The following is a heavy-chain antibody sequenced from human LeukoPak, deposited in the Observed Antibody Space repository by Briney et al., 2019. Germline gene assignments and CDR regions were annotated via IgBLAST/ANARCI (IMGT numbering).Heavy chain of an antibody. CDR1: GFTFGDYA. V-gene: IGHV3-49*04. D-gene: IGHD4-17*01. CDR3: TSLLDDYGDYGGDYGMDV. Sequence: GGSLRLSCTASGFTFGDYAMSWVCQAPGKGLEWVGFIRSKAYGGTTEYAASVKGRFTISRDDSKSIAYLQMNSLKTEDTAVYYCTSLLDDYGDYGGDYGMDVWGQGTTVTVSS. CDR2: IRSKAYGGTT. J-gene: IGHJ6*02.